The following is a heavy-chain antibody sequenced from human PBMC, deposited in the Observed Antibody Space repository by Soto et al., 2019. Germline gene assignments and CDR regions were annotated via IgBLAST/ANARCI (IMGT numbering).Heavy chain of an antibody. D-gene: IGHD5-12*01. Sequence: QVQLQQWGAGLLKPSETLSLNCAVTGGSLSGYYWSWIRQPPGEGLEWIGEVKDGGHTNYRPSLRGRVTISSDTANNQFSLSLNSVTAADTGVYYCARGQEGVVATHWDQGSLVTVSS. CDR3: ARGQEGVVATH. CDR2: VKDGGHT. V-gene: IGHV4-34*01. CDR1: GGSLSGYY. J-gene: IGHJ4*02.